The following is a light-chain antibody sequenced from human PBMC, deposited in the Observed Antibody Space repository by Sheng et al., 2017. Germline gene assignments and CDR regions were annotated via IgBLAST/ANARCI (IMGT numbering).Light chain of an antibody. CDR2: KDT. J-gene: IGLJ1*01. CDR1: TLADHY. Sequence: SYELTQPPSVSVSPGQTASITCSGDTLADHYVYWYQQKAGQAPILIIFKDTERPSGIPERFSGSSSGTSVSLTISGVQAEDEADYYCQSLDSSGFXVFGAGTHVTVL. V-gene: IGLV3-25*03. CDR3: QSLDSSGFXV.